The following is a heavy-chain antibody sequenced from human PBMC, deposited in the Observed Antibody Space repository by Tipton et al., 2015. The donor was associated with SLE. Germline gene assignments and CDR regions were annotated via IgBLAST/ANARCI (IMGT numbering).Heavy chain of an antibody. CDR2: IYTSGST. J-gene: IGHJ4*02. D-gene: IGHD4-17*01. V-gene: IGHV4-59*10. CDR3: ARHAGDYAYFDS. Sequence: TLSLTCAVYGGSFSGYYWSWIRQPAGKGLEWIGRIYTSGSTNYSPSLKSRVTISVDTSKNQFSLKLSSVTAADTAVYYCARHAGDYAYFDSWGQGTLVTVSS. CDR1: GGSFSGYY.